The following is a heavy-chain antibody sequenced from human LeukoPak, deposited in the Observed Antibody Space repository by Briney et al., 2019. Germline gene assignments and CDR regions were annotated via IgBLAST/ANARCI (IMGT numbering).Heavy chain of an antibody. D-gene: IGHD2-2*02. J-gene: IGHJ6*02. V-gene: IGHV1-3*01. CDR1: GYTFTSYA. CDR2: INAGNGNT. CDR3: ASYCSSTSCYTPWYYYYGMDV. Sequence: GASVKVSCKASGYTFTSYAMHWVRQAPGQRLEWMGWINAGNGNTKYSQKFQGRVTITRDTSASTAYMELSSLRSEDTAVYYCASYCSSTSCYTPWYYYYGMDVWSQGTTVTVSS.